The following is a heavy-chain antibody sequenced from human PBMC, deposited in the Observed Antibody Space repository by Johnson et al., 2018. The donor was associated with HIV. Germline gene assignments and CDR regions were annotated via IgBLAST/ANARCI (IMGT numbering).Heavy chain of an antibody. CDR2: ISYDGSNK. Sequence: QVQLVESGGGVVQPGRSLRLSCAASGFTFSSYAMHWVRQAPGKGLEWVAVISYDGSNKYYADSLKGRFTISRDNSKHTLYLQMNSLRAEDTAVYYCAKEEGWDSREGAFDIWGQGTMVTVSS. V-gene: IGHV3-30*04. CDR3: AKEEGWDSREGAFDI. J-gene: IGHJ3*02. CDR1: GFTFSSYA. D-gene: IGHD6-13*01.